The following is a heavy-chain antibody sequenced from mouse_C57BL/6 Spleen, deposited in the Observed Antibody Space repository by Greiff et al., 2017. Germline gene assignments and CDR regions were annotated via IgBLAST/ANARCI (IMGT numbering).Heavy chain of an antibody. V-gene: IGHV1-64*01. CDR3: AALYYSKNFDV. D-gene: IGHD2-5*01. Sequence: QVHVKQPGAELVKPGASVKLSCKASGYTFTSSWMHWVKQRPGQGLEWIGMIHPNSGSTNYNEKFKSKATLTVDKSSSTAYMHLSSLTSEDSAVYYWAALYYSKNFDVWGTGTTVTVSS. CDR2: IHPNSGST. CDR1: GYTFTSSW. J-gene: IGHJ1*03.